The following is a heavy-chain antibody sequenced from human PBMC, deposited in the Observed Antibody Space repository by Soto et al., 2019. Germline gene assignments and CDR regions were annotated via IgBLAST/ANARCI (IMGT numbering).Heavy chain of an antibody. CDR2: IYSGGST. CDR3: ARMGVIPFYYYGMDV. D-gene: IGHD3-16*02. Sequence: EVQLVESGGGLVQPGGSLRLSCAASGFTVSSNYMSWVRQAPGKGLEWVSVIYSGGSTYYADSVKGRFTISRDNSKNTLYLQMNSLRDEDTAVYYCARMGVIPFYYYGMDVWGQGTTVTVSS. J-gene: IGHJ6*02. CDR1: GFTVSSNY. V-gene: IGHV3-66*01.